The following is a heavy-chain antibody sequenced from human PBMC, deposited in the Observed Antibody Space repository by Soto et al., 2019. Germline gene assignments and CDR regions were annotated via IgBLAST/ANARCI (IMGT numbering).Heavy chain of an antibody. J-gene: IGHJ6*02. CDR3: ARDGQASGGYYSFRLITYGMDV. V-gene: IGHV1-18*01. CDR2: ISVYNGNT. Sequence: ASVKVSCKASGYTFTSYGISWVRQAPGQGLEWMGWISVYNGNTNYAQKLQGRVTVTTDTSTSTAYMEVRSLRSDDTAVYYCARDGQASGGYYSFRLITYGMDVWGQGTTVTVSS. CDR1: GYTFTSYG. D-gene: IGHD3-3*01.